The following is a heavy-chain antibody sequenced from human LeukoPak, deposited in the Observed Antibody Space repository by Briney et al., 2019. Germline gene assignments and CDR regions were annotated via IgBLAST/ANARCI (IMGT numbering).Heavy chain of an antibody. D-gene: IGHD3-22*01. V-gene: IGHV1-2*06. CDR1: GYTFTGYY. CDR3: ARGRPADSSGYYS. CDR2: INPNSGDT. Sequence: ASVKVSCKASGYTFTGYYMHWVRQAPGQGLEWMGRINPNSGDTNYAQKFQGRVTMTRDTSISTAYMELSRLRSDDTAVYYCARGRPADSSGYYSWGQGTLVTVSS. J-gene: IGHJ4*02.